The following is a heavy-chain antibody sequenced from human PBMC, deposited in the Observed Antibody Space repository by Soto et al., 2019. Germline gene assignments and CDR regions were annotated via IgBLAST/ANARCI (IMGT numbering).Heavy chain of an antibody. Sequence: QVQLQESGPGLVKPSQTVSLTCTVSGGSISSGNDYWSWIRQPPGKGLEWIGYIHYSGNTNYNPSLKSRLTMSVDTSKNQFSLKLSSVTAADTAVYYCARDQGYHYDSWGXGXXVTVSS. D-gene: IGHD2-15*01. CDR2: IHYSGNT. CDR1: GGSISSGNDY. V-gene: IGHV4-30-4*08. CDR3: ARDQGYHYDS. J-gene: IGHJ5*01.